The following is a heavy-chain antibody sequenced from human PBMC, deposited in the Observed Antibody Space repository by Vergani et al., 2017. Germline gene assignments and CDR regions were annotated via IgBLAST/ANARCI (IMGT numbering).Heavy chain of an antibody. V-gene: IGHV4-31*03. CDR2: IYYSGST. D-gene: IGHD3-22*01. Sequence: QVQLQESGPGLVKPSKTLSLTCTVSGGSISSGGYYWSWIRKHPGKGLEWIGYIYYSGSTYYNPSLKSRVTISVDTSKNQFSLKLSSVTAADTAVYYCARSSGQGFYDSSGYYPNDAFDIWGQGTMVTVSS. J-gene: IGHJ3*02. CDR3: ARSSGQGFYDSSGYYPNDAFDI. CDR1: GGSISSGGYY.